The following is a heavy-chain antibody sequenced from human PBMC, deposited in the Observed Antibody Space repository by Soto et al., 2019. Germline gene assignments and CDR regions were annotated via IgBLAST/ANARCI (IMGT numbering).Heavy chain of an antibody. J-gene: IGHJ6*03. Sequence: GGSLRLSCAASGFTFDDYAMHWVRQAPGKGLEWVSGISWNSGSIGYADSVKGRFTISRDNAKNSLYLQMNSLRAEDTALYYWAKDTNSTYYDFWSGYYYYYYYMDVWGKGTTVTVSS. CDR2: ISWNSGSI. CDR3: AKDTNSTYYDFWSGYYYYYYYMDV. V-gene: IGHV3-9*01. D-gene: IGHD3-3*01. CDR1: GFTFDDYA.